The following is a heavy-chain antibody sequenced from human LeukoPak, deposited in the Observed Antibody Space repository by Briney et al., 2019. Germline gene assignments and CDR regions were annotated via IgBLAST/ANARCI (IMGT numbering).Heavy chain of an antibody. CDR3: GRHVSIVGATAVDY. V-gene: IGHV4-59*08. CDR2: IYYSGST. CDR1: GGSISSYY. J-gene: IGHJ4*02. D-gene: IGHD1-26*01. Sequence: SETLSLTCTVSGGSISSYYWSWIRQPPGKGLEWIGYIYYSGSTNYNPSLKSRVTISVDTSKNQFSLKLSSVTAADTAVYYCGRHVSIVGATAVDYWGQGTLVTASS.